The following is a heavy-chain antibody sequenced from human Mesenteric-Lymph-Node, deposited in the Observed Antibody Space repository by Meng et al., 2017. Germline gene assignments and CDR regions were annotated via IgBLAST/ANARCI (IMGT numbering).Heavy chain of an antibody. D-gene: IGHD1-26*01. CDR3: ARTSIAGAINYYYYYGMDV. V-gene: IGHV2-26*01. CDR2: IFSNDEK. J-gene: IGHJ6*02. CDR1: GFSLSNARMG. Sequence: SGPTLVKPTETLTLTCTVSGFSLSNARMGVSWIRQPPGKALEWLAHIFSNDEKSYSTSLKSRLTISKDTSKSQVVLTMTNMDPVDTATYYCARTSIAGAINYYYYYGMDVWGQGTTVTVSS.